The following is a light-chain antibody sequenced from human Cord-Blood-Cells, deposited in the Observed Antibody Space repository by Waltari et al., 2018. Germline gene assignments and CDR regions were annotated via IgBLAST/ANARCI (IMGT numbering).Light chain of an antibody. CDR1: SSDVGGYNY. V-gene: IGLV2-14*01. CDR2: DVS. CDR3: SSYTSSSTVV. Sequence: QSALTQPASVSGSPGQSITISCTGTSSDVGGYNYVSWCQQHPGKAPKLMIYDVSNRPSGVSKRFSGSKSGNTASRTISGLQAEDEADYYCSSYTSSSTVVFGGGTKLTVL. J-gene: IGLJ2*01.